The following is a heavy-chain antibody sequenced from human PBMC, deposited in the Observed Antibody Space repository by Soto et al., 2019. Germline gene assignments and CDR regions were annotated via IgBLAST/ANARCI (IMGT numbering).Heavy chain of an antibody. CDR3: AKRVPMVRGVGPDWFDP. Sequence: AGGSLRLSCAASGFTFSSYAMSWVRQAPGKGLEWVSAISGSGGSTYYADSVKGRFTISRDNSKNTLYLQMNSLRAEDTAVYYCAKRVPMVRGVGPDWFDPWGQGTLVTVSS. CDR1: GFTFSSYA. CDR2: ISGSGGST. D-gene: IGHD3-10*01. J-gene: IGHJ5*02. V-gene: IGHV3-23*01.